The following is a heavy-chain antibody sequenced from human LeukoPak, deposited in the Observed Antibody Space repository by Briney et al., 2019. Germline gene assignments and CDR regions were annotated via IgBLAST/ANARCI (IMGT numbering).Heavy chain of an antibody. Sequence: SGGSLRLSCAASGFTFSSYWMSWVRQAPGKGLGWVANIKQDGSEKYYVDSVKGRFTISRDNAKNSLYLQMNSLRAEDTAVYYCATVDYYDSSGYYPPFDYWGQGTLVTVSS. CDR1: GFTFSSYW. CDR2: IKQDGSEK. J-gene: IGHJ4*02. CDR3: ATVDYYDSSGYYPPFDY. D-gene: IGHD3-22*01. V-gene: IGHV3-7*01.